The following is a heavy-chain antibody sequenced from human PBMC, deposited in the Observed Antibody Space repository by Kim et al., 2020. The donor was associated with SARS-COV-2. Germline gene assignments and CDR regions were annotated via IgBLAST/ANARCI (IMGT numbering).Heavy chain of an antibody. CDR3: GRANGDYASGVYDI. Sequence: SETLSLTCSVSGDSISRNSHHWCWIRQAPGKGLDWIGSVYRSGTTYYKPSLKSRLTISVDTSKNQFSLKLTSVTAADTAIYYCGRANGDYASGVYDIWGRGTVVTVSS. V-gene: IGHV4-39*01. D-gene: IGHD4-17*01. J-gene: IGHJ3*02. CDR2: VYRSGTT. CDR1: GDSISRNSHH.